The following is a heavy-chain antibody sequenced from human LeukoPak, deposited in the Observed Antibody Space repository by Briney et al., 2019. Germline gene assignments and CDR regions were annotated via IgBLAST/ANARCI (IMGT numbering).Heavy chain of an antibody. D-gene: IGHD6-13*01. J-gene: IGHJ4*02. CDR1: GFTFRSYG. V-gene: IGHV3-33*03. CDR3: ARFIAAPYYFDY. Sequence: GGSLRLSCVASGFTFRSYGIHWVRQAPGKGLEWLAFIWYDEITKNYADSVKGRFTISRDNAKNSLYLQMNSLRAEDTAVYYCARFIAAPYYFDYWGRGTLVTVSS. CDR2: IWYDEITK.